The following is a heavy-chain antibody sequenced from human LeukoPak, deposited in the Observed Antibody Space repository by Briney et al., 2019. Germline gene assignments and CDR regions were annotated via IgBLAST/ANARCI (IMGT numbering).Heavy chain of an antibody. CDR3: ARCTITPYYFDY. D-gene: IGHD5-12*01. V-gene: IGHV4-61*02. CDR1: GGSNSSDSYY. J-gene: IGHJ4*02. CDR2: IYTSGST. Sequence: SETLSLTCTVSGGSNSSDSYYWSWIRQPAGKGLEWIGRIYTSGSTNYSPSLKSRVTISVDTSKNQFSLKLSSVTAADTAVYYCARCTITPYYFDYWGQGTLVTVSS.